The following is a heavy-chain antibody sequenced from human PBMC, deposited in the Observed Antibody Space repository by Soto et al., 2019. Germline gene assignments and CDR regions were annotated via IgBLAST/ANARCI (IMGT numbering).Heavy chain of an antibody. V-gene: IGHV5-51*01. CDR3: AITMTTITKTALGYFYYGMDV. Sequence: EVQLVQSGAEVKKPGESLKISCKGSGYSLTSYWINWVRQMPGKGLEWMGIIYPGDSDTRYSPSFQGQVTISADKSISTAYLQWSSLKASDTAMYYCAITMTTITKTALGYFYYGMDVWGQGTTVTVSS. D-gene: IGHD4-4*01. J-gene: IGHJ6*02. CDR1: GYSLTSYW. CDR2: IYPGDSDT.